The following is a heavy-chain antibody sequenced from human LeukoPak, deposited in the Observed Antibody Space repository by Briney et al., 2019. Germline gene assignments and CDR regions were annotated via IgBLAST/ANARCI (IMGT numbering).Heavy chain of an antibody. D-gene: IGHD3-22*01. Sequence: SQTLSLTCAISGDSVSRSRAAWTWVRQTPSRGLEWLGRTYYRSKWYNDYAVSVKSRITINPDTSKNQFSLQLNSVTPEDTAVYYCTRAYYYDSSGSLNWFDPWGQGTLVTVSS. CDR2: TYYRSKWYN. V-gene: IGHV6-1*01. CDR3: TRAYYYDSSGSLNWFDP. J-gene: IGHJ5*02. CDR1: GDSVSRSRAA.